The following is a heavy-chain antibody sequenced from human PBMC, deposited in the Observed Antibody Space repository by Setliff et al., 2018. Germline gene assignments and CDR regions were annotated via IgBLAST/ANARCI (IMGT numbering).Heavy chain of an antibody. J-gene: IGHJ4*02. V-gene: IGHV4-39*07. Sequence: PSETLSLTCTVSGVSISSTSYYWDWIRQSPGKGLEWIGAIYYSGSTYYNPSLKSRVSMSLNTSRNQFSLKLSSVTAADTAVYYCARSFSRREKFLLDYWGQGALVNVPS. CDR2: IYYSGST. CDR1: GVSISSTSYY. CDR3: ARSFSRREKFLLDY.